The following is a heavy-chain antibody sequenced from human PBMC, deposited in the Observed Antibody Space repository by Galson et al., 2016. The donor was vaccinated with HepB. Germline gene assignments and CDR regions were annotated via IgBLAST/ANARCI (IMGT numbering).Heavy chain of an antibody. J-gene: IGHJ6*02. CDR1: GFTFTSYY. D-gene: IGHD5-24*01. CDR2: IIPLYGTA. V-gene: IGHV1-69*13. CDR3: ARVRDGDNSYFHYGMDV. Sequence: SVKVSCKASGFTFTSYYLHWVRQAPGQGLEWMGGIIPLYGTANSAQKFQGRVTIIADESTSTAYMELSSLRSEDTAMYYWARVRDGDNSYFHYGMDVWGQGTTVTVSS.